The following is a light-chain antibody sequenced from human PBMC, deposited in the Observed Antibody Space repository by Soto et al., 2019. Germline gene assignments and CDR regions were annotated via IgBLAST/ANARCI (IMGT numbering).Light chain of an antibody. CDR3: QQYNNWPPIT. CDR1: QSVNTR. CDR2: DAS. V-gene: IGKV3D-15*01. Sequence: ESVLTQSPATLSLSPGERATLSCRASQSVNTRLAWYHHKPGEAPRLLISDASIRAAGIPDRFSGGGSGTDFTLTISSLQSEDFAVYYCQQYNNWPPITFGQGTRLEIK. J-gene: IGKJ5*01.